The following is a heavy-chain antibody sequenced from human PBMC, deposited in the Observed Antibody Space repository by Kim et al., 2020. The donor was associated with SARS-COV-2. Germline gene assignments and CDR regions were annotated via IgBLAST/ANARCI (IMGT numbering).Heavy chain of an antibody. Sequence: GGSLRLSCAASGFTFSSYWMSWVRQAPGKGLEWVANIKQDAGEKYYVDSVKGRFTISRDNAKNSLFLQMNSLRVEDTAVYYCARDLSRQWDGFIDYWGQGILVTVSS. CDR2: IKQDAGEK. D-gene: IGHD1-26*01. J-gene: IGHJ4*02. V-gene: IGHV3-7*03. CDR1: GFTFSSYW. CDR3: ARDLSRQWDGFIDY.